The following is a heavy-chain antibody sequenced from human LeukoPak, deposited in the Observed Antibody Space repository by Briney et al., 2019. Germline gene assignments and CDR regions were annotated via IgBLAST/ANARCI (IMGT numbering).Heavy chain of an antibody. D-gene: IGHD1-26*01. CDR3: ARAHSGDAFDI. CDR1: GGSFSTLA. Sequence: SVKVSCKASGGSFSTLAISWVRQAPGQGLEWMGRIIPILNVTNYAQKFEGRVAITADKSTSTVYMELSSLRSEDTAVYFCARAHSGDAFDIWGQGTMVSVSS. CDR2: IIPILNVT. V-gene: IGHV1-69*04. J-gene: IGHJ3*02.